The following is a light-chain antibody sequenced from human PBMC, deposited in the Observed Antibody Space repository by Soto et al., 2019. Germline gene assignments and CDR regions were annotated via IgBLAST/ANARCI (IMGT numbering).Light chain of an antibody. CDR3: QQSFGVPIT. CDR2: GAY. Sequence: IQMTQSHSSLSASVGDIITITCRASQSISTYLNWYQQKSGKAPKFMSDGAYSLQSWVPSRFSGSGSGTDCKFTSTSLQPEDIATYYCQQSFGVPITFGQGTRLEIK. V-gene: IGKV1-39*01. CDR1: QSISTY. J-gene: IGKJ5*01.